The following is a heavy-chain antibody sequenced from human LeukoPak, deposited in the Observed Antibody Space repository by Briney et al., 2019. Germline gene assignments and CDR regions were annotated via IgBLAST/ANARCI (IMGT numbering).Heavy chain of an antibody. D-gene: IGHD3-9*01. CDR2: TYYTSKWYN. J-gene: IGHJ5*02. Sequence: SQTLSLTCAISGDSISSNSAAWNWVRQSPSRGLEWLGRTYYTSKWYNDYAVSVKSRITINPDTSKNQFSLQLNSVTPEDTAVYYCARDRSRYDILTGYLGNWFDPWGQGTLVTVSS. CDR3: ARDRSRYDILTGYLGNWFDP. V-gene: IGHV6-1*01. CDR1: GDSISSNSAA.